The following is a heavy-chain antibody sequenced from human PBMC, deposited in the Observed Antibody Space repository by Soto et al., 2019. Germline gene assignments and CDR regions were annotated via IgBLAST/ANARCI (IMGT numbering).Heavy chain of an antibody. CDR1: GYTFTSYY. J-gene: IGHJ6*02. D-gene: IGHD2-2*01. V-gene: IGHV1-46*01. CDR3: ARGGYCSSTSCPYYYYGMDV. CDR2: INPSGGST. Sequence: ASVKVSCKASGYTFTSYYMHWVRQAPGQGLEWMGLINPSGGSTSYAQKFQGRVTMTRDTSTSTVYMELSSLRSEDTAVYYCARGGYCSSTSCPYYYYGMDVWGQGTTVTVSS.